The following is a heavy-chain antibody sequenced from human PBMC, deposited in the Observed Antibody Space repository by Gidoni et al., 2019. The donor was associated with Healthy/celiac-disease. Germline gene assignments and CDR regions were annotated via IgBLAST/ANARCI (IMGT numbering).Heavy chain of an antibody. CDR2: SHYSGST. V-gene: IGHV4-39*01. CDR1: ISSSSHY. CDR3: ARAPGRYNWVDP. J-gene: IGHJ5*02. Sequence: ISSSSHYWDWIRQPPGKGLEGIGSSHYSGSTYYNPSLKSRVTISVDKSKNQFSLKLSAVTAADTAVYYCARAPGRYNWVDPWGQGTLVTVSS. D-gene: IGHD3-10*01.